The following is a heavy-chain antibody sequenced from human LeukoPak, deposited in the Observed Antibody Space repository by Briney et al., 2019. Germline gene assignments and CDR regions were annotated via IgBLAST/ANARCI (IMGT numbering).Heavy chain of an antibody. D-gene: IGHD2-15*01. CDR1: GFTFSNYW. V-gene: IGHV3-74*01. CDR3: ATLDGEYCGGGSCYWFDP. Sequence: PGGSLRLSCAASGFTFSNYWMHWVRQAPGKGLVWVSRIKGDGSHTIYADSVKGRFTISRDNAKNSLYLQMNSLRAEDTAVYYCATLDGEYCGGGSCYWFDPWGQGTLVTVSS. J-gene: IGHJ5*02. CDR2: IKGDGSHT.